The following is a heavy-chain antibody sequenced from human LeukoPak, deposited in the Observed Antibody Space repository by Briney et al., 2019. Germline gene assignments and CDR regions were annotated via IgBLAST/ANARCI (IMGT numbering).Heavy chain of an antibody. D-gene: IGHD1-26*01. CDR2: INPNSGGT. V-gene: IGHV1-2*02. Sequence: ASVKVSCKASGYTFIGYSMHWVRQAPGQGPEWMGWINPNSGGTNYAQKFQGRVTMTRDTSISTAYMELSSLTSDDTAVYYCARGSSGNYAHFHFWGQGTLVTVSS. CDR1: GYTFIGYS. J-gene: IGHJ4*02. CDR3: ARGSSGNYAHFHF.